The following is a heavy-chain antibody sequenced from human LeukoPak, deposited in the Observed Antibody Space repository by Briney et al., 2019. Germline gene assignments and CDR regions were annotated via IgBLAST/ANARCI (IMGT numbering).Heavy chain of an antibody. J-gene: IGHJ4*02. CDR2: IYHSGST. D-gene: IGHD6-6*01. V-gene: IGHV4-38-2*02. CDR1: GGSISSYY. Sequence: SETLSLTCTVSGGSISSYYWGWIRQPPGKGLEWIGSIYHSGSTYYNPSLKSRVTISVDTSKNQFSLKLSSVTAADTAVYYCASPSAARPEYYFDYWGQGTLVTVSS. CDR3: ASPSAARPEYYFDY.